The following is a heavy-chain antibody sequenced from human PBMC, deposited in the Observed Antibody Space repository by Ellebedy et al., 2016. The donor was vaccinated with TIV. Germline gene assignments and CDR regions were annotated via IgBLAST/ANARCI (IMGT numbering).Heavy chain of an antibody. V-gene: IGHV3-7*01. D-gene: IGHD3-10*01. CDR1: GFTFSSYW. J-gene: IGHJ3*02. CDR3: AGLWFGEGAFDI. CDR2: IKQDGSQK. Sequence: GESLKISCAASGFTFSSYWMSWVRQAPGKGLEWVANIKQDGSQKYYVDSVKGRFTISRDNAKNSLYLQMNSLRAEDTAVYYCAGLWFGEGAFDIWGQGTMVTVSS.